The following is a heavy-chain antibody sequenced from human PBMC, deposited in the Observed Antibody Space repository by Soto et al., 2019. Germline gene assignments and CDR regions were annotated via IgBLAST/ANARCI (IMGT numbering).Heavy chain of an antibody. CDR1: GGTFSSYA. CDR2: IIPIFGTA. V-gene: IGHV1-69*13. Sequence: SVKVSCKASGGTFSSYAISWVRQAPGQGLEWMGGIIPIFGTANYAQKFQGRVTITADESTSTAYMELSSLRSEDTAVYYCARDSGYCSSTSCSSYYYYGMDVWGQGTTVTVSS. D-gene: IGHD2-2*01. CDR3: ARDSGYCSSTSCSSYYYYGMDV. J-gene: IGHJ6*02.